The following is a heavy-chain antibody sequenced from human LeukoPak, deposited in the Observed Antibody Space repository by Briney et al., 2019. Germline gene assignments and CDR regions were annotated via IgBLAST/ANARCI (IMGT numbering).Heavy chain of an antibody. CDR1: GFTFSSYA. D-gene: IGHD4-11*01. CDR3: PRGSVTRFDY. V-gene: IGHV3-30-3*01. J-gene: IGHJ4*02. CDR2: ISHDGSNK. Sequence: GGSLRLSCAASGFTFSSYAMHWLRQAPGKGLEWVAVISHDGSNKYYADSVKGRFTISRDHSKNTLYLQMNSLRAEDTAVYYCPRGSVTRFDYWGEGTLVTVSS.